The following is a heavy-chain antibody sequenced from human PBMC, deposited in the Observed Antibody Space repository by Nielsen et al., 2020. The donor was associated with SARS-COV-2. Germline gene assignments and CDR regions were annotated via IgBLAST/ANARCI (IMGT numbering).Heavy chain of an antibody. J-gene: IGHJ6*02. Sequence: VGQAAGKGLEWVSSISSSSSYIYYADSVKGRFTISRDNAKNSLYLQMNSLRAEDTAVYYCARDKVWRLYYYYYGMDVWGQGTTVTVSS. CDR3: ARDKVWRLYYYYYGMDV. CDR2: ISSSSSYI. V-gene: IGHV3-21*01. D-gene: IGHD6-25*01.